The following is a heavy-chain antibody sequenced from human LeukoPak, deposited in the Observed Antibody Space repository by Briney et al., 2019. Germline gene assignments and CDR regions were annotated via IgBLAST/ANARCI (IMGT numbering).Heavy chain of an antibody. CDR3: ARGGIVGATYNWFDP. Sequence: ASVKVSCKASGYTFTGYYMHWVRQAPGQGLEWMGWINPNSGGTNYAQKFQDRVTMTRDTSISTAYMELSRLRSDDTAVYYCARGGIVGATYNWFDPWGQGTLVTVSS. D-gene: IGHD1-26*01. CDR1: GYTFTGYY. V-gene: IGHV1-2*02. J-gene: IGHJ5*02. CDR2: INPNSGGT.